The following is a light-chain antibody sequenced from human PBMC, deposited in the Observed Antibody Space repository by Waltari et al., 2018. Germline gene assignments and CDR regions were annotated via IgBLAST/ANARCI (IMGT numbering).Light chain of an antibody. CDR3: AAWDDSLGWV. V-gene: IGLV1-44*01. CDR2: SNH. Sequence: QSVLTQPPSASGTPGQRVTISCSGSSSNIGSNTVNWYPQLPGTAPKRLNYSNHQRPAGVPDRFLGSKSGPSASLAISGLQSEDEADYYCAAWDDSLGWVFGGGTKLTVL. CDR1: SSNIGSNT. J-gene: IGLJ3*02.